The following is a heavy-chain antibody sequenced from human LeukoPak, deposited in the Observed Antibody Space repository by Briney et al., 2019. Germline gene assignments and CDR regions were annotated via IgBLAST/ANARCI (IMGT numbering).Heavy chain of an antibody. CDR3: ARGIFDTAVSPYFDY. D-gene: IGHD5-18*01. J-gene: IGHJ4*02. CDR1: GCSISSYY. CDR2: IYYSGST. V-gene: IGHV4-59*01. Sequence: SETLSLTCTVSGCSISSYYWSWIRQPPGKGLEWIGYIYYSGSTNYNPSLKSRVTISVDTSKNQFSLKLSSVTAADTAVYYCARGIFDTAVSPYFDYWGQGALVTVSS.